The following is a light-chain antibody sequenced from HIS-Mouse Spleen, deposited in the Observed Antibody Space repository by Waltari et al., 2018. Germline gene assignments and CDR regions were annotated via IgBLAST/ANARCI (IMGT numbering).Light chain of an antibody. J-gene: IGLJ2*01. V-gene: IGLV2-14*01. CDR3: SSYTSSSTLV. CDR1: SSDVGCYNY. Sequence: QSALTQPASVSGSPGQSITISCTGTSSDVGCYNYVSWYQQHPGKAPKLMIYEVRNRPSGVSNRFSGSKSGNTASLTISGLQAEDEADYYCSSYTSSSTLVFGGGTKLTVL. CDR2: EVR.